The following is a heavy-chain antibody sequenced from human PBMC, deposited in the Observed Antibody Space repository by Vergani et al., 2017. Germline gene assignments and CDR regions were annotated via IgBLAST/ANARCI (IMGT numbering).Heavy chain of an antibody. CDR1: GGSISSSSYY. V-gene: IGHV4-39*01. Sequence: QLQLQESGPGLVKPSETLSLTCTVSGGSISSSSYYWGWIRQPPGKGLEWIGSIYYSGSTYYNPSLKRRVTISVDTSKNQFSLKLSSVTAADTAVYYCARPYYYGSGTRPMDVWGQGTTVTVSS. J-gene: IGHJ6*02. CDR3: ARPYYYGSGTRPMDV. CDR2: IYYSGST. D-gene: IGHD3-10*01.